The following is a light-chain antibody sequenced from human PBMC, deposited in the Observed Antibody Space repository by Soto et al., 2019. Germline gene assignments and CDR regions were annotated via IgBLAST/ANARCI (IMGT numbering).Light chain of an antibody. CDR2: DVS. V-gene: IGLV2-14*03. CDR1: SSDVGAYNY. J-gene: IGLJ1*01. CDR3: SSYTASDTYV. Sequence: QSALTQPASVSGFPGQSITISCTGTSSDVGAYNYVSWYQQHPGKAPKLMIFDVSNRPSGVSNRFSGFKSGNTASLTISGLQAEDEADYYCSSYTASDTYVFGTGTKLTVL.